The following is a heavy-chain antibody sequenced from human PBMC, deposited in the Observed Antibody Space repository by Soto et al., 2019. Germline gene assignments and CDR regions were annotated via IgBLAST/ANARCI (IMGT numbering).Heavy chain of an antibody. V-gene: IGHV3-23*01. Sequence: GGSLRLSCAASGFTFDDYAMHWVRQAPVKGLEWVSGISGSGGSTYYADSVKGRFTISRDNSKNTLYLQMNSLRAEDTAVYYCAKREPAAIGPNYFDYWGQGTLVTVSS. CDR1: GFTFDDYA. CDR2: ISGSGGST. J-gene: IGHJ4*02. CDR3: AKREPAAIGPNYFDY. D-gene: IGHD2-2*01.